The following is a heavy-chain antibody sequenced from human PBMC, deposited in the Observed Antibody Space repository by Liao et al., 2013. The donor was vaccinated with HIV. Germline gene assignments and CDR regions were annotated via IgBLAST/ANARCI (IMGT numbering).Heavy chain of an antibody. V-gene: IGHV4-34*01. CDR3: TRGHYDSSSLDY. D-gene: IGHD3-22*01. Sequence: QVQLQQWGAGLLKPSETLSLTCAVYGGSFSGYYWSWIRQPPGKGLEWIGEINHSGSTYYNPSLKSRVTISVDTSKNQFSLKVSSVTAADTAVYYCTRGHYDSSSLDYWGQGTLVTVSS. J-gene: IGHJ4*02. CDR2: INHSGST. CDR1: GGSFSGYY.